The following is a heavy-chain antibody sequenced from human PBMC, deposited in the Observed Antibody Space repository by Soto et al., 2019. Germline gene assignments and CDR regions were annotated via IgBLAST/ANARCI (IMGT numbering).Heavy chain of an antibody. V-gene: IGHV3-30-3*01. CDR1: GFTFSSYA. D-gene: IGHD6-19*01. J-gene: IGHJ5*02. CDR3: ARDLGIAVAGILGRWFDP. Sequence: QVQLVESGGGVVQPGRSLRLSCAASGFTFSSYAMHWVRQAPGKGLEWVAVISYDGSNKYYADSVKGRFTISRDNSKNTLYLQMNSLRAEDTAVYYCARDLGIAVAGILGRWFDPWGQGTLVTVSS. CDR2: ISYDGSNK.